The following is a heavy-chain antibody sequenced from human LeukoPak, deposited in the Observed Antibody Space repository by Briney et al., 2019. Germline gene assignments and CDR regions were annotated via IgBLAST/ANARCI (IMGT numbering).Heavy chain of an antibody. J-gene: IGHJ4*02. Sequence: GRSLRLSCAASGFTFSNYGMHWVRQAPGKGLEWLSFMTTSGNTIFYAESVKDRFTISRDNAKKSLYPQMNSLRDEDTAVYYCARVGGATAVTMYFEYWGQGTLVTVTS. CDR1: GFTFSNYG. V-gene: IGHV3-48*02. CDR3: ARVGGATAVTMYFEY. CDR2: MTTSGNTI. D-gene: IGHD1-26*01.